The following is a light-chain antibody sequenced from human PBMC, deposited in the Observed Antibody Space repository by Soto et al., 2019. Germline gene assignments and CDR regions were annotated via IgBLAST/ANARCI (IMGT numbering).Light chain of an antibody. CDR3: SSYTSSSTYV. CDR1: SSDVGGYNY. J-gene: IGLJ1*01. CDR2: DVS. V-gene: IGLV2-14*01. Sequence: QSALTQPASVSGSPRQSITISCTGTSSDVGGYNYVSWYQQHPGKATKLMIYDVSNRPSGVSNRFSGSKSGNTASLTISGLQAEDEADYYCSSYTSSSTYVFGTGTKVTVL.